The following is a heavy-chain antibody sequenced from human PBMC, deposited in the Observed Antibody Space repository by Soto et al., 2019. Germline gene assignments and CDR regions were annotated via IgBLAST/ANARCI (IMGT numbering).Heavy chain of an antibody. CDR2: IYPGDSDT. CDR3: ARLLYYDILTGYPNFDY. Sequence: PGESLKISCKGSGYSFTSYWIGWVRQMPGKGLEWMGIIYPGDSDTRYSPSFQGQVTISADKSISTAYLQWSSLKASDTAMYYCARLLYYDILTGYPNFDYWGQGTLVTVSS. J-gene: IGHJ4*02. CDR1: GYSFTSYW. V-gene: IGHV5-51*01. D-gene: IGHD3-9*01.